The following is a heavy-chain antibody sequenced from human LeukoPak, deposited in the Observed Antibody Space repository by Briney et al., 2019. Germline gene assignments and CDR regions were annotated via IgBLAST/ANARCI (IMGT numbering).Heavy chain of an antibody. CDR1: GFTFSNAW. CDR3: TTDKGEFCSSTSCYGLTQPRYYFDY. CDR2: IKSKTDGGTT. D-gene: IGHD2-2*01. J-gene: IGHJ4*02. V-gene: IGHV3-15*01. Sequence: GGSLRLSCAASGFTFSNAWMSWVRQAPGKGLEWVGRIKSKTDGGTTDYAAPVKGRFTISRDDSKNTLYLQMNSLKTEDTAVYYCTTDKGEFCSSTSCYGLTQPRYYFDYWGQGPLVTVSS.